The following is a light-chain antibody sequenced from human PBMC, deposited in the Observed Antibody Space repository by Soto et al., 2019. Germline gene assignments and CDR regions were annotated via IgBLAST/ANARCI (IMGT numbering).Light chain of an antibody. Sequence: EIVMTQSPGTLSLSPGETATLSCRASQSVSSNYVAWFHQKPGQAPRLLIYGASSRATGVPDRFSARGSGTDFTLPISRLEPEDFAVYYCQQYGRSPFTFGPGTKVDIK. V-gene: IGKV3-20*01. J-gene: IGKJ3*01. CDR1: QSVSSNY. CDR2: GAS. CDR3: QQYGRSPFT.